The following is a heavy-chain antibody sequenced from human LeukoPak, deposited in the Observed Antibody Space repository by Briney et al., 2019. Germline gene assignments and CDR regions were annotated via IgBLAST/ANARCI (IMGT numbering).Heavy chain of an antibody. CDR3: AKGNTRYSYGYYYFDY. CDR1: GFTFSSYA. J-gene: IGHJ4*02. V-gene: IGHV3-23*01. CDR2: ISGSGGST. Sequence: GGSPRLSCAASGFTFSSYAMSWVRQAPGKGLEWVSAISGSGGSTYYADSVKGRFTISRDNSKNTLYLQMNSLRAEDTAVYYCAKGNTRYSYGYYYFDYWGQGTLVTVSS. D-gene: IGHD5-18*01.